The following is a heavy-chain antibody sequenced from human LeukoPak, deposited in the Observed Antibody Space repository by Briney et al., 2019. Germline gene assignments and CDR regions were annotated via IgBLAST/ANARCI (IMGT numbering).Heavy chain of an antibody. D-gene: IGHD3-22*01. CDR2: IIPIFCTA. CDR3: ARSPYYDSSGYPHFTWFDP. CDR1: GGTFSSYA. Sequence: ASVKVSCKASGGTFSSYAISWVRQAPGQGLVGMVGIIPIFCTANYAHKFQGRDTITADESTSTAYMELSSLRPEDTAVYYCARSPYYDSSGYPHFTWFDPWGQGTLVTVSS. J-gene: IGHJ5*02. V-gene: IGHV1-69*13.